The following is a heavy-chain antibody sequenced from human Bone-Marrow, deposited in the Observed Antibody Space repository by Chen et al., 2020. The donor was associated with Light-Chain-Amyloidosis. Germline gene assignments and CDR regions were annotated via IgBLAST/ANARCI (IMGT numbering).Heavy chain of an antibody. D-gene: IGHD6-19*01. V-gene: IGHV3-23*01. CDR2: IRFSGDDTT. Sequence: QLLESGGDLVQPGGSLRLSCVASGFTLSRYTMTWVRQAPGKGLEWGSAIRFSGDDTTFYADSVKDRFTISRDDSTNTLYLHMNILRAEDTAIYYCAKDAWSNGWYPAFWGQGTRVTVSS. CDR3: AKDAWSNGWYPAF. CDR1: GFTLSRYT. J-gene: IGHJ4*02.